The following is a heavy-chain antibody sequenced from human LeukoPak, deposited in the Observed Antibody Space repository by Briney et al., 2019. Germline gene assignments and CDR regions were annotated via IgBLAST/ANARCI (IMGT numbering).Heavy chain of an antibody. CDR1: GGSISSYY. D-gene: IGHD2-15*01. CDR3: ARRSGGSSTFDY. V-gene: IGHV4-59*01. Sequence: SETLSLTCTVSGGSISSYYWSWIRQPPGKGLEWIGYIYYSGSTNYNPSLKGRVTISVDTSKNQFSLKLSSVTAADTAVYYCARRSGGSSTFDYWGQGTLVTVSS. J-gene: IGHJ4*02. CDR2: IYYSGST.